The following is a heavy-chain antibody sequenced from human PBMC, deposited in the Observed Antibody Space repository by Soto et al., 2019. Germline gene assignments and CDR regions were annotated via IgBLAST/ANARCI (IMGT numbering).Heavy chain of an antibody. CDR3: AAGGTRWLHSPFDY. Sequence: QVQLVQSGAEVKKPGASVKVSCKVSGHTLTELSVHWVRLAPGKGLEWMGGFDPEDGETISAKKFQGRVTMTEDTSTDSTYLELSSLRYEDTAVYYCAAGGTRWLHSPFDYWGQGTLVTISS. D-gene: IGHD1-1*01. CDR2: FDPEDGET. V-gene: IGHV1-24*01. J-gene: IGHJ4*02. CDR1: GHTLTELS.